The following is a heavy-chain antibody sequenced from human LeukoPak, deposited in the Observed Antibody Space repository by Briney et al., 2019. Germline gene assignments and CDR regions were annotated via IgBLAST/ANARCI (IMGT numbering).Heavy chain of an antibody. CDR3: ARDMTR. V-gene: IGHV4-4*07. D-gene: IGHD3-16*01. Sequence: SETLSLTCIVSGDSISTYYWSWIRQPAGKGLEWIGRVYPTGSTNYNPSLKSRVTMSVDTSNNQLSLRLTSVTAADTAVYYCARDMTRWGQGTLVTVSS. CDR1: GDSISTYY. CDR2: VYPTGST. J-gene: IGHJ4*02.